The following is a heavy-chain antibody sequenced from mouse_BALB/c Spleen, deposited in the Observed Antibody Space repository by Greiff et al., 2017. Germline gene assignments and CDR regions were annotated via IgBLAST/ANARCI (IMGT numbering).Heavy chain of an antibody. CDR2: IDPANGNT. D-gene: IGHD3-1*01. CDR1: GFNIKDTY. CDR3: ARARYAMDY. Sequence: EVKLVESGAELVKPGASVKLSCTASGFNIKDTYMHWVKQRPEQGLEWIGRIDPANGNTKYDPKFQGKATITADTSSNTAYLQLSSLTSEDTAVYYCARARYAMDYWGQGTSVTVSS. J-gene: IGHJ4*01. V-gene: IGHV14-3*02.